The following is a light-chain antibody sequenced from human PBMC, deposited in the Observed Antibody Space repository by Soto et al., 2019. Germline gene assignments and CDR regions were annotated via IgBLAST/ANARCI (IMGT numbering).Light chain of an antibody. V-gene: IGKV1-5*01. CDR2: DAS. Sequence: DIQMTQSPSILSASVGDSVTITCRASQSVSRWLAWYQQKPGKAPKLLIYDASSLDSGVPSRCSGSQSGTEVTLAITRLLPDDFASCFCQQYSSYSLLTFGGGTKVHI. CDR1: QSVSRW. J-gene: IGKJ4*01. CDR3: QQYSSYSLLT.